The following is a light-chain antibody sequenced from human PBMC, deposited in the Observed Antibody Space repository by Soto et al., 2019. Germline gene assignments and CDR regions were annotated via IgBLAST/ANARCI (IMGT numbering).Light chain of an antibody. CDR2: GAS. CDR1: QNVGNN. CDR3: QHYSNWPPGGT. V-gene: IGKV3-15*01. J-gene: IGKJ5*01. Sequence: EIVMTQSPATLSVSPGERATLSCRASQNVGNNLAWYQRKPGQAPRLLIYGASTRDTSIPARFSGSGSGTEFTLTISSLQSEAFAVYFCQHYSNWPPGGTFGQGTRLEI.